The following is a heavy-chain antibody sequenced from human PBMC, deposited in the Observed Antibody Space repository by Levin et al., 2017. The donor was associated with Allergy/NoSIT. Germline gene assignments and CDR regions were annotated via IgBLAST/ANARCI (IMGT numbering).Heavy chain of an antibody. CDR3: ARGGHRVATIPPNWFDP. J-gene: IGHJ5*02. V-gene: IGHV3-11*05. CDR2: ISSSSSYT. Sequence: GESLKISCAASGFTFSDYYMSWIRQAPGKGLEWVSYISSSSSYTNYADSVKGRFTISRDNAKNSLYLQMNSLRAEDTAVYYCARGGHRVATIPPNWFDPWGQGTLVTVSS. CDR1: GFTFSDYY. D-gene: IGHD5-12*01.